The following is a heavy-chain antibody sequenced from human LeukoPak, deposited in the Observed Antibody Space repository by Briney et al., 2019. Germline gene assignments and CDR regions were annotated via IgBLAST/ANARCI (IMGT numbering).Heavy chain of an antibody. V-gene: IGHV4-30-4*01. D-gene: IGHD3-22*01. CDR1: GGSISSGDYY. CDR3: ARPYYYDSRIDP. J-gene: IGHJ5*02. Sequence: SQNLSLTCTVSGGSISSGDYYWSWIRQPPGKSLGRIPYMYYSGSTYYNPSLKSRVTMSADTSKNQLSLKPSSVTAADTAVYYCARPYYYDSRIDPWGQGILVTVSS. CDR2: MYYSGST.